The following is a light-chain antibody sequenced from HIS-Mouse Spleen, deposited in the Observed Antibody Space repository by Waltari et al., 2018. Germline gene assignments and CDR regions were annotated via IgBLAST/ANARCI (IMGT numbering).Light chain of an antibody. CDR2: DVS. V-gene: IGLV2-14*03. CDR3: SSYTSSSTLPYV. CDR1: SSYVGGYNY. J-gene: IGLJ1*01. Sequence: QSALTQPASVSGSPGQSITISCTGTSSYVGGYNYVPWYQQHPGKAPKLMIYDVSNRPSGVSNRFSGSKSGNTASLTISGLQAEDEADYYCSSYTSSSTLPYVFGTGTKVTVL.